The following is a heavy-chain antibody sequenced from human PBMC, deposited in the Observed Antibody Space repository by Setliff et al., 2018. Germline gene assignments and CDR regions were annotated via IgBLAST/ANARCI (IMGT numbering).Heavy chain of an antibody. D-gene: IGHD6-13*01. Sequence: ETLSLTCTVSGGSISSSSYYWGWIRQPPGKGLEWIGSIYYSGSTYYNPSLKSRVAISVDTSKNQFSLKLSSVTAADTAVYYCARVLAAAGYYYYGMDVWGQGTTVTVSS. CDR3: ARVLAAAGYYYYGMDV. CDR1: GGSISSSSYY. V-gene: IGHV4-39*07. J-gene: IGHJ6*02. CDR2: IYYSGST.